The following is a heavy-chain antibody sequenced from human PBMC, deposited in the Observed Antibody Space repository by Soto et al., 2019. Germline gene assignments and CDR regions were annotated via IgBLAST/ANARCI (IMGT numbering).Heavy chain of an antibody. J-gene: IGHJ6*02. CDR1: GFTFSSYE. V-gene: IGHV3-48*03. CDR3: ARDPPGYSYGYYYGMDV. CDR2: ISSSGSTI. D-gene: IGHD5-18*01. Sequence: GGSLRLACAASGFTFSSYEMNWVRQAPGKGLEWVSYISSSGSTIYYADSVKGRFTISRDSAKNSLYLQMNSLRAEDTAVYYCARDPPGYSYGYYYGMDVWGQGTTVTVSS.